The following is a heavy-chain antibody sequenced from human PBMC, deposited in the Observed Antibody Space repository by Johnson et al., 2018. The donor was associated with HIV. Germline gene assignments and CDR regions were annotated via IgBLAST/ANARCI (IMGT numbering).Heavy chain of an antibody. CDR2: VYSGGNT. V-gene: IGHV3-66*01. J-gene: IGHJ3*01. Sequence: VQLVESGGGLVQPGGSLRLSCAASGFTVSSNYMSWVRQAPGKGLEWVSIVYSGGNTYYTDSVKGRFSISRDNSKNTLYLQMNSLRAEDTAVYYCARVGAARFYAFHVWGQGTMVTVSS. CDR1: GFTVSSNY. CDR3: ARVGAARFYAFHV. D-gene: IGHD3-16*01.